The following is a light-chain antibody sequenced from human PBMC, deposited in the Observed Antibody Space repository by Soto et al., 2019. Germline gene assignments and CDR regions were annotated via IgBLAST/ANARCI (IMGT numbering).Light chain of an antibody. CDR1: QRMSSW. CDR3: QQYDYYPYT. Sequence: DIQMTQSPSTLSASVGDRVTITCRASQRMSSWLAWYQQKPGEAPKILIYKASSLETGVPSRFSGSGSGTEFTLTISSLQPDDFATYYCQQYDYYPYTFGQGTKLEIK. V-gene: IGKV1-5*03. CDR2: KAS. J-gene: IGKJ2*01.